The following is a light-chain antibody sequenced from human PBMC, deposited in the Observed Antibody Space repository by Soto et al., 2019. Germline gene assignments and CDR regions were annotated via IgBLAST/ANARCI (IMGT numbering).Light chain of an antibody. CDR3: AAWDDSLNGRV. CDR1: SSKIGSDT. V-gene: IGLV1-44*01. Sequence: QSELNXPPAASGTHGQRVTIVGSGISSKIGSDTVSWYQQLPGTAPKLLLYSNNQRPSGVPDRFSGSTSGTSASLAIRGLQSEDEAEYYCAAWDDSLNGRVFVTGTKVTVL. J-gene: IGLJ1*01. CDR2: SNN.